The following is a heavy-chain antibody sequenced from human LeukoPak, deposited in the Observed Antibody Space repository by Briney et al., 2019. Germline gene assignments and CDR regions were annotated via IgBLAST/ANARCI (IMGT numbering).Heavy chain of an antibody. CDR2: IVVGSDNT. J-gene: IGHJ4*02. D-gene: IGHD2-15*01. V-gene: IGHV1-58*02. Sequence: SVNVSCKTSGFTFTSSAMQWVRQARGQRLEWIGWIVVGSDNTNYAQKFQERVTITRDMSTGTAYMALSSLRSEDTAVYYCAADLGYCSGGRCHLDYWGQGTLVTVSS. CDR1: GFTFTSSA. CDR3: AADLGYCSGGRCHLDY.